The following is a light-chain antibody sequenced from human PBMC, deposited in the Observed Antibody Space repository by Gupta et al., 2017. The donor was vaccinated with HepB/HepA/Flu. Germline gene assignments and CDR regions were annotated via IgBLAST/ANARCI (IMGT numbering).Light chain of an antibody. J-gene: IGLJ1*01. V-gene: IGLV2-14*01. CDR1: SSDVGGYNY. CDR2: DVS. Sequence: QSALTQPASVSGSPGQSITISCTGTSSDVGGYNYVSWYHQHPGKAPKLMIYDVSNRPSGVSNRFSGSKSGNTASLTISGLQAEDEADYYCSSYTSSSTFYVFGTGTKVTVL. CDR3: SSYTSSSTFYV.